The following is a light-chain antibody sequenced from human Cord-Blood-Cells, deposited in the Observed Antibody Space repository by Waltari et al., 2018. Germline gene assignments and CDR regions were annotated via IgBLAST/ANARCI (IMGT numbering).Light chain of an antibody. Sequence: DIQMPQSPSSLSASVGERVTITCQASQDISNYLNWYQQKPGKAPTLLIYDASNLETGVPSRFSGRGSGTDFTFTISSLQPEDIATYYCQQYDNLPLYTFGQGTKLEIK. J-gene: IGKJ2*01. V-gene: IGKV1-33*01. CDR1: QDISNY. CDR3: QQYDNLPLYT. CDR2: DAS.